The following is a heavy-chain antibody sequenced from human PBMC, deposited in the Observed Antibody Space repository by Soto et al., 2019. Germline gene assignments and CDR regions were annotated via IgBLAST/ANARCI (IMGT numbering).Heavy chain of an antibody. Sequence: QVQLVQSGAEVKKPGASVKVSCKASGYTFTSYYMHWVRQAPGQGLEWMGIINPSGGSTSYAQKFQGRVTMTRDTSTSTVYLELSSLRSEDTAVYYCARSVVDTAICDYWGQGTLVTVSS. D-gene: IGHD5-18*01. J-gene: IGHJ4*02. CDR3: ARSVVDTAICDY. V-gene: IGHV1-46*01. CDR1: GYTFTSYY. CDR2: INPSGGST.